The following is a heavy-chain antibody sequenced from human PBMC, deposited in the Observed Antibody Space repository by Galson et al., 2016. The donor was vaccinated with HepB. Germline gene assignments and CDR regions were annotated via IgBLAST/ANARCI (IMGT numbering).Heavy chain of an antibody. V-gene: IGHV3-23*01. J-gene: IGHJ4*02. CDR2: ISGDGGGT. CDR1: GFIFSNSD. CDR3: AKFQSGHCDY. D-gene: IGHD3-3*01. Sequence: SLRLSCAASGFIFSNSDMNWVRQAPGKGLEWVSAISGDGGGTYYADSVTGRFTISRDNSKNTLYLQMNSLRAEDTAIYYCAKFQSGHCDYWGQGTLVTVSS.